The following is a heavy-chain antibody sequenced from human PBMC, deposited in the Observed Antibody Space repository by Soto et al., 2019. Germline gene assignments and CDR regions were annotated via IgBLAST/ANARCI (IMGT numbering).Heavy chain of an antibody. CDR1: GFTFSSYS. CDR3: ARHPERIAEIGWFDT. V-gene: IGHV3-48*01. CDR2: ISSSSSTI. D-gene: IGHD6-13*01. J-gene: IGHJ5*02. Sequence: EVQLVESGGGLVQPGGSLRLSCAASGFTFSSYSMNWVRQAPGKGLEWVSYISSSSSTIYYADSVKGRYTISRDNAKNTLYLKINSLGAEDTAVYDCARHPERIAEIGWFDTWGQGTLVTVSS.